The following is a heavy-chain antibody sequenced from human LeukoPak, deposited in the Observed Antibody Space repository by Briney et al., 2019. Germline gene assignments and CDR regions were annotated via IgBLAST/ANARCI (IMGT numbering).Heavy chain of an antibody. V-gene: IGHV4-34*01. D-gene: IGHD3-10*01. J-gene: IGHJ4*02. Sequence: SETLSLTCAVYGGSFSGYYWSWIRQPPGKGLEWIGEINHRGSTNYNPSLKSRVTISVDTSKNQFSLKLSSVTAADTAVYYCARGGGPKDYWGQGTLVTVSS. CDR2: INHRGST. CDR1: GGSFSGYY. CDR3: ARGGGPKDY.